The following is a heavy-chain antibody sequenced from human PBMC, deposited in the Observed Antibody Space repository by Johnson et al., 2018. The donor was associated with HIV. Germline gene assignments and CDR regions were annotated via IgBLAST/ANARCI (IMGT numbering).Heavy chain of an antibody. Sequence: VQLVESGGGVVQPGRSLRLSCAASGFTFSSYAMSWVRQAPGKGLEWVSAISGSGGSTYYADSVKGRFTISRDNAKNSLYLQMNSLRAEDTAVYYCASGYCSSTSCYGRKLLDDAFDIWGQGTMVTVSS. J-gene: IGHJ3*02. CDR1: GFTFSSYA. V-gene: IGHV3-23*04. CDR3: ASGYCSSTSCYGRKLLDDAFDI. D-gene: IGHD2-2*03. CDR2: ISGSGGST.